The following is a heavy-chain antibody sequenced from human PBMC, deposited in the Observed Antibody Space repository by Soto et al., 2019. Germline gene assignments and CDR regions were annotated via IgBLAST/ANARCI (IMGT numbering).Heavy chain of an antibody. CDR2: IKQDGSEK. CDR3: ARDQGEYDFWSGYYSHYYYGMDV. V-gene: IGHV3-7*01. Sequence: GGSLRLSCAASGFTFSSYWMSWVRQAPGKGLEWVANIKQDGSEKYYVDSVKGRFTISRDNAKNSLYLQMNSLRAEDTAVYYCARDQGEYDFWSGYYSHYYYGMDVWGQGTTVTVSS. D-gene: IGHD3-3*01. CDR1: GFTFSSYW. J-gene: IGHJ6*02.